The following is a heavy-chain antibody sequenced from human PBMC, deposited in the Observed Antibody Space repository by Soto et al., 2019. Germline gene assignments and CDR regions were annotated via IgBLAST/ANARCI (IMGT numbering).Heavy chain of an antibody. CDR1: GFTFSSYG. CDR2: IWYDGSNK. J-gene: IGHJ4*02. V-gene: IGHV3-33*01. CDR3: ASSHRGGMATIDY. Sequence: QVQLVESGGGVVQPGRSLRLSCAASGFTFSSYGMHWVRQAPGKGLEWVAVIWYDGSNKYYADSVKGRFTISRDNSKNTLYLQMNSLRAEDTVVYYCASSHRGGMATIDYWGQGTLVTVSS. D-gene: IGHD5-12*01.